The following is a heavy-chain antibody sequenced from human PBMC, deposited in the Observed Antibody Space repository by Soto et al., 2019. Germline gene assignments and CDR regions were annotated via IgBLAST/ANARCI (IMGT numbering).Heavy chain of an antibody. CDR3: AKDWVGGSNRYQLDK. CDR2: ISHYETKK. J-gene: IGHJ4*02. Sequence: QVQLVKSGGGVVQPGRSLRLSCAASGFSFSDYGMHWVRQAPGKGLEWVAVISHYETKKYFEDSVKGRFTISRDNSKNTVYLQLNSLRAEDTGVYYCAKDWVGGSNRYQLDKWGQGTLVIVSS. V-gene: IGHV3-30*18. D-gene: IGHD1-26*01. CDR1: GFSFSDYG.